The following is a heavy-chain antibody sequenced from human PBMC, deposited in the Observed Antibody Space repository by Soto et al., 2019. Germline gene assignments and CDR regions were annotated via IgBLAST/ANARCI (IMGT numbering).Heavy chain of an antibody. J-gene: IGHJ4*02. D-gene: IGHD6-13*01. CDR2: IYHSGST. CDR3: ATTPPGIAAAGATGTSDY. V-gene: IGHV4-38-2*02. Sequence: SETLSLTCTVSGYSISSGYYWGWIRQPPGKGLEWIGSIYHSGSTYYNPSLKSRVTISVDTSKNLFSLKLSSVTAADTAVYYCATTPPGIAAAGATGTSDYWGQGTLVTVSS. CDR1: GYSISSGYY.